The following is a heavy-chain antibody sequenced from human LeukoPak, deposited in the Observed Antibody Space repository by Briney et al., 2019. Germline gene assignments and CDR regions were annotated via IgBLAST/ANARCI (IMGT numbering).Heavy chain of an antibody. J-gene: IGHJ3*02. Sequence: PSETLSLTCAVSGGSISSSNWWSWVRQPPGKGLEWIGEIYHSGSTNYNPSLKSRVTISVDKSKNQFSLKLSSVTAADTAVYYCARGSYYDSSGTFTDAFDIWGQGTMVTVSS. V-gene: IGHV4-4*02. CDR2: IYHSGST. CDR1: GGSISSSNW. D-gene: IGHD3-22*01. CDR3: ARGSYYDSSGTFTDAFDI.